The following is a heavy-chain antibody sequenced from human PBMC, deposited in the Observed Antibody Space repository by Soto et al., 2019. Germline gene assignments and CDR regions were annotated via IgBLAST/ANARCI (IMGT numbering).Heavy chain of an antibody. V-gene: IGHV4-59*08. CDR3: ERQVRATMVLYAFDI. CDR1: GGSISSYY. Sequence: PSETLSLTCTVSGGSISSYYWSWIRQPPGKGLEWIGYIYYSGSTNYNPSLKSRVTISVDTSKNQFSLKLSSVTAADTAVYYCERQVRATMVLYAFDIWGQGTMVTVSS. D-gene: IGHD5-12*01. CDR2: IYYSGST. J-gene: IGHJ3*02.